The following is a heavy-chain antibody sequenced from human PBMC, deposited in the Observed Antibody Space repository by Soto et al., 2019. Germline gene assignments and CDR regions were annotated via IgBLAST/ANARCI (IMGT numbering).Heavy chain of an antibody. CDR1: GYTFTSYY. Sequence: QVQLVQSGAEVKKPGASVKVSCKASGYTFTSYYMHWVRQAPGQGLEWMGIINPSGGSTSYAQKFQGRVTMTRDTSTSTVYMELSSLRSEDTAVYYCAREESGSHRGSDGFDYWGQGTLVTVSS. V-gene: IGHV1-46*01. CDR3: AREESGSHRGSDGFDY. CDR2: INPSGGST. J-gene: IGHJ4*02. D-gene: IGHD1-26*01.